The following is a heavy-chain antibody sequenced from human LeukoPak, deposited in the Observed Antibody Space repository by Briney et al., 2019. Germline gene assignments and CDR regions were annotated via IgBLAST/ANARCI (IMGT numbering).Heavy chain of an antibody. V-gene: IGHV4-4*02. Sequence: SGTLSLTCAVSGGSISSSNWWSWIRQPPGKGLEWIGSIYYSGSTNYNPSLKSRVTISVDTSKNQFSLKLSSVTAADTAVYYCARLKQERVRGVILRFDPWGQGTLVTVSS. CDR1: GGSISSSNW. CDR3: ARLKQERVRGVILRFDP. D-gene: IGHD3-10*01. J-gene: IGHJ5*02. CDR2: IYYSGST.